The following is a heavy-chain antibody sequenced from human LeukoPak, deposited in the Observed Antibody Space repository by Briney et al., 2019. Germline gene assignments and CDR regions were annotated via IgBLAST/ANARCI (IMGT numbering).Heavy chain of an antibody. V-gene: IGHV3-30-3*01. CDR3: ARGRGYCSSTSCHSPDY. D-gene: IGHD2-2*01. CDR1: GFTFSGYA. J-gene: IGHJ4*02. CDR2: ISYDGSDK. Sequence: PGGSLRLSCAASGFTFSGYAMYWARQAPGKGLEWVAVISYDGSDKYYADSVKGRFTISRDNSKNTLYVQMNSLRAEDTAVCYCARGRGYCSSTSCHSPDYWGQGTLVTVSS.